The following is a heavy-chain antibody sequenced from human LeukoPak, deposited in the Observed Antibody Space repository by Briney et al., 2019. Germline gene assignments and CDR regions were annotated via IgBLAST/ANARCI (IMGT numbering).Heavy chain of an antibody. J-gene: IGHJ4*02. Sequence: GGSLRLSCAASGFTFSDYYVSWIRQAPGEGLECVSYISSSGSTIYYADSVKGRFTISRDNAKNSLYLQMNSLRAEDTAVYYCASDLDYGNSENYWGQGTLVTVSS. D-gene: IGHD4-11*01. V-gene: IGHV3-11*04. CDR3: ASDLDYGNSENY. CDR2: ISSSGSTI. CDR1: GFTFSDYY.